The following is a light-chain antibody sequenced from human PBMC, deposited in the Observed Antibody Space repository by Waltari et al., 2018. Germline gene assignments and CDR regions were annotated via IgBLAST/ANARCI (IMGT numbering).Light chain of an antibody. J-gene: IGLJ3*02. CDR1: SGHSTNI. CDR2: VKSDGSH. V-gene: IGLV4-69*01. CDR3: QTGGHGTWV. Sequence: QLVLTQSPSASASLGASVKLTCTLSSGHSTNIIAWLHQQPEKGPRFLMNVKSDGSHNKGVGSPHRFSCSSSGAERYLTISSLQSEDEADYYCQTGGHGTWVFGGGTRLTVL.